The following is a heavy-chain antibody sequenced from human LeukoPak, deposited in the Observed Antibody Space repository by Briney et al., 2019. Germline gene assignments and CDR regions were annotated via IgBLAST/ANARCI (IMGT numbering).Heavy chain of an antibody. CDR3: ARDQRVRDAFDI. V-gene: IGHV1-2*02. CDR1: GYTFTGYY. D-gene: IGHD3-22*01. CDR2: INPNSGGT. Sequence: ASVKVSCKASGYTFTGYYMHWVRQAPGQGLEWMGWINPNSGGTSYAQKFQGRVTMTRDTSISTAYMELSRLRSDDTAVYYCARDQRVRDAFDIWGQGTMVTVSS. J-gene: IGHJ3*02.